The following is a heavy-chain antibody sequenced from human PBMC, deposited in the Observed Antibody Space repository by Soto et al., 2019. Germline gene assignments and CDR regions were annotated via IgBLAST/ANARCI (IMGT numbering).Heavy chain of an antibody. V-gene: IGHV1-69*02. CDR2: IIPILGIA. J-gene: IGHJ4*02. CDR1: GGTFSSYT. D-gene: IGHD3-10*01. CDR3: ATKKGVGSGSYYTTRFDY. Sequence: QVQLVQSGAEVKKPGSSVKVSCKASGGTFSSYTISWVRQAPGQGLEWMGRIIPILGIANYAQKFQGRVTITADKSTSTAYMELSSLRSEDTAVYYCATKKGVGSGSYYTTRFDYWGQGTLVTVSS.